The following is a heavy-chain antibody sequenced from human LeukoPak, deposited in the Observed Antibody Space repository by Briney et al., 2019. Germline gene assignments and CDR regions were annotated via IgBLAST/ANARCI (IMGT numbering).Heavy chain of an antibody. CDR1: GLIFSTYG. CDR3: ARDSSGWYQFDY. CDR2: IWYDGSNK. D-gene: IGHD6-19*01. V-gene: IGHV3-33*01. Sequence: GKSLRLSCAASGLIFSTYGMHWVRQAPGKGLEWVALIWYDGSNKFYADSVKGRFTISRDNSKNTLYLQMNSLRAEDTAVYYCARDSSGWYQFDYWGQGTLVTVSP. J-gene: IGHJ4*02.